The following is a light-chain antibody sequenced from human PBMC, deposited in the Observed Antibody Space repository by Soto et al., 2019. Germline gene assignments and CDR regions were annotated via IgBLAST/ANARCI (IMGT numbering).Light chain of an antibody. CDR1: QTVSSFS. CDR3: HQDANSPFT. Sequence: EIVLTQSPGTLSLSPGERATLSCRASQSVLASQTVSSFSLACYQQKPGQAPSLLIYGASSRATGIPDRFSGSGSGTDFTLSISRLAPEDFEVYYCHQDANSPFTFGPGTTREIK. CDR2: GAS. J-gene: IGKJ3*01. V-gene: IGKV3-20*01.